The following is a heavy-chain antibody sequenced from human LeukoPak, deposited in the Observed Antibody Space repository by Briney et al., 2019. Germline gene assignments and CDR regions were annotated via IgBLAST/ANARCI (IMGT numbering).Heavy chain of an antibody. CDR3: ARRSPVWPDGGVGFFDY. D-gene: IGHD4-23*01. CDR2: IYYSGST. V-gene: IGHV4-59*01. Sequence: SETLSLTCTVSGDSISSYYWSWIRQPPGKGLEWIGYIYYSGSTNYNPSLKSRVTISVDTSKNQFSLKLSSVTAADTAVYYCARRSPVWPDGGVGFFDYWGQGTLVTVSS. J-gene: IGHJ4*02. CDR1: GDSISSYY.